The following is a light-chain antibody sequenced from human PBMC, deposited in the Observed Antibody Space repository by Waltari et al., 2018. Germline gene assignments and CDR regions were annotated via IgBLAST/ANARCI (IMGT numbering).Light chain of an antibody. J-gene: IGLJ2*01. CDR2: RNN. CDR3: AAWDDSLSGVV. CDR1: SSNLGSNY. V-gene: IGLV1-47*02. Sequence: QSVLTQPPSASGTPGQRVTISCSGSSSNLGSNYGYWYQQLPGKAPKLLIYRNNPRPSGVPDRFPGSKSGTSASLAISGLRSEDEADYYCAAWDDSLSGVVFGGGTKLTVL.